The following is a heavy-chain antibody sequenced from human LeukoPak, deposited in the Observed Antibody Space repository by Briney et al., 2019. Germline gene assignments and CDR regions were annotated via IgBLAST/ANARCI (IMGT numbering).Heavy chain of an antibody. Sequence: EASVKVSCKASGGTFSSYAISWARQAPGQGLEWMGRIIPIFGTANYAQKFQGRVTITTDESTSTAYMELSSLRSEDTAVYYCATSPLQPFGDYYDSSGYYPDYWGQGTLVTVSS. CDR2: IIPIFGTA. D-gene: IGHD3-22*01. J-gene: IGHJ4*02. V-gene: IGHV1-69*05. CDR3: ATSPLQPFGDYYDSSGYYPDY. CDR1: GGTFSSYA.